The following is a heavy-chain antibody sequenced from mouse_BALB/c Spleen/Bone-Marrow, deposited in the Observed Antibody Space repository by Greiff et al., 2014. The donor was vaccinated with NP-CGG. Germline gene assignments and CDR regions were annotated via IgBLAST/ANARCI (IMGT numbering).Heavy chain of an antibody. Sequence: EVQGVESGGGLVKPGGSLKLSCAASGFTFSGYAMSWVRQTPEKRLEWVATISSGGSYTYYPDSVKGRFTISRDNAKNTLYLQMSSLRSEDTAMYYCASLTGRDYWGQGTTLTVS. CDR2: ISSGGSYT. CDR1: GFTFSGYA. D-gene: IGHD4-1*01. CDR3: ASLTGRDY. J-gene: IGHJ2*01. V-gene: IGHV5-9-3*01.